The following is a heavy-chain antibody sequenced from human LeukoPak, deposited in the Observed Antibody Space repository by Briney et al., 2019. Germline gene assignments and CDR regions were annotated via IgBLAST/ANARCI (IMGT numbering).Heavy chain of an antibody. CDR2: MNPNSGNT. CDR1: GYTFTSYD. V-gene: IGHV1-8*03. Sequence: ASVKVSCKASGYTFTSYDINWVRQATGQGLEWMGWMNPNSGNTGYAQQFQGRVTITRSTSINTAYMELSSLRSEDTAVYYCARSPANRGAARASGRLANWFDPWGQGTLVTVSS. J-gene: IGHJ5*02. D-gene: IGHD6-13*01. CDR3: ARSPANRGAARASGRLANWFDP.